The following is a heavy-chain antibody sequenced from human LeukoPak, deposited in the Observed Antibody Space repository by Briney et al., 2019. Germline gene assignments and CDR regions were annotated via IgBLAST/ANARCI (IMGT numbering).Heavy chain of an antibody. V-gene: IGHV3-48*03. CDR1: GFTFSGYE. CDR3: ARGRSITLLRGVAMSDGFDI. Sequence: PGGSLRLSCAAPGFTFSGYEMNWVRQAPGKGLEWVSFIDTSAAYIYYGDSMRGRFTISRDNAKNSLYLQMNGLRAEDTAVYYCARGRSITLLRGVAMSDGFDIWGQGTMVTVSS. CDR2: IDTSAAYI. D-gene: IGHD3-10*01. J-gene: IGHJ3*02.